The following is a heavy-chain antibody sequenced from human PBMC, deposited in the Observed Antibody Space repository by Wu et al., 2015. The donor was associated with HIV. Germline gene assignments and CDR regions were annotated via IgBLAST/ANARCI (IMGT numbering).Heavy chain of an antibody. J-gene: IGHJ3*01. CDR3: ATDRRHYGSGTYRDAFDV. CDR1: GYTLTELS. V-gene: IGHV1-24*01. D-gene: IGHD3-10*01. CDR2: FDPEDGET. Sequence: QVQLVQSGAEVRKPGASVKVSCKVSGYTLTELSMHWVRQSPGKGLEWMGGFDPEDGETIYAQNFQGRVTMTAGTSTDKAYMELSSLRSEDTAVYYCATDRRHYGSGTYRDAFDVWGQGTLVIVSS.